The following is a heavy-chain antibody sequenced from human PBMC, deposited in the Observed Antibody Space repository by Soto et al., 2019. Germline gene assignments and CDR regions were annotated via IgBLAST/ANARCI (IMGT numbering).Heavy chain of an antibody. Sequence: GGSLRLSCTASGFTFGDYAMSWFRQAPGKGLEWVGFIRSKAYGGTTEYAASVKGRFTISRDDSKSIAYLQMNSLKTEDTAVYYCTRDVGEYCSSTSCYLTVYDYYYGMDVWGQGTTVTVSS. J-gene: IGHJ6*02. D-gene: IGHD2-2*01. V-gene: IGHV3-49*03. CDR1: GFTFGDYA. CDR2: IRSKAYGGTT. CDR3: TRDVGEYCSSTSCYLTVYDYYYGMDV.